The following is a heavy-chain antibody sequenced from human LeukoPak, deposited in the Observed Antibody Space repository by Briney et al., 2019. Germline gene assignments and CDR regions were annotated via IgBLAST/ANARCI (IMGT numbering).Heavy chain of an antibody. CDR2: MNPNSGKT. D-gene: IGHD1-1*01. CDR3: ARGNFDYYGMDV. J-gene: IGHJ6*02. CDR1: GYTFTSYD. V-gene: IGHV1-8*01. Sequence: ASVKVSCEASGYTFTSYDINWVRQAPGQGLEWMGWMNPNSGKTDYAQKFQGRVTITRDTSINTAYMELSGLRSEDTAVYYCARGNFDYYGMDVWGRGTTVTVSS.